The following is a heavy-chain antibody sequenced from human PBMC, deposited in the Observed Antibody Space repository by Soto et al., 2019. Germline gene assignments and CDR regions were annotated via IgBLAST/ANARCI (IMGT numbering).Heavy chain of an antibody. CDR2: IDPSDSYT. V-gene: IGHV5-10-1*01. Sequence: GESLKISCKGSGYSFTSYWISWVRQMPGKGLEWMGRIDPSDSYTNYSPSFQGHVTISADKSISTAYLQWSSLKASDAAMYYCARHDDGSGTYYYWGQGTLVTVSS. CDR1: GYSFTSYW. D-gene: IGHD3-10*01. CDR3: ARHDDGSGTYYY. J-gene: IGHJ4*02.